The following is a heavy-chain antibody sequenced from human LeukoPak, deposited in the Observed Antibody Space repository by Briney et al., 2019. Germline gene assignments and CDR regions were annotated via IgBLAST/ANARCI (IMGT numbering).Heavy chain of an antibody. Sequence: PGGSLRLSCAASGFTFSSYAMSWVRQAPGKGLEWVSAISGSGGSTYYADSVKGRFTISRDNSKNTLYLQMNSLRAEDTAVYYCAKVYYYGSGSYYNDALDIWGQGTMVTVSS. CDR2: ISGSGGST. D-gene: IGHD3-10*01. J-gene: IGHJ3*02. CDR1: GFTFSSYA. V-gene: IGHV3-23*01. CDR3: AKVYYYGSGSYYNDALDI.